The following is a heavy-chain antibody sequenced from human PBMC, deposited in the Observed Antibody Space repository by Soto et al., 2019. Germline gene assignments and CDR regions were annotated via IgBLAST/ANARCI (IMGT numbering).Heavy chain of an antibody. Sequence: EVQLLESGGGLVQPGGSLRLSCAASGFTFSSYAMSWVRQAPGKGLEWVSAISGSGGSTYYADSVKGRFTISRENSKNTLYLQMNSLRAEDTAVYYCAKDRVNLPYDGSGYYLPYFDYWGQGTLVTVSS. V-gene: IGHV3-23*01. D-gene: IGHD3-22*01. J-gene: IGHJ4*02. CDR1: GFTFSSYA. CDR2: ISGSGGST. CDR3: AKDRVNLPYDGSGYYLPYFDY.